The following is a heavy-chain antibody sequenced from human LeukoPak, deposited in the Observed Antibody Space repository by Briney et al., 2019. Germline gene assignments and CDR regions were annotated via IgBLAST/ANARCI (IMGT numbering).Heavy chain of an antibody. Sequence: ASVNVSCKASGYTFTDYYIHWVRQAPGQGLEWMGWINPNSGGTNYAQKFQGRVTMTRDTSINTAYMELRRLRSDDTAVYYCARVRYYDSSSDLAYWGQGTPVIVSS. D-gene: IGHD3-22*01. J-gene: IGHJ4*02. CDR1: GYTFTDYY. V-gene: IGHV1-2*02. CDR2: INPNSGGT. CDR3: ARVRYYDSSSDLAY.